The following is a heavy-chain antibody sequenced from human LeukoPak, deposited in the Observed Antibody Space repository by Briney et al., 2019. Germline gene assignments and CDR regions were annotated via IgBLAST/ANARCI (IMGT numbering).Heavy chain of an antibody. CDR2: INHSGST. J-gene: IGHJ4*02. V-gene: IGHV4-34*01. Sequence: NPSETLSLTCAVYGGSFSGYYRSWIRQPPGRGLEWIGEINHSGSTNYNPSLKSRVTISVDTSKNQFSLKLSSVTAADTAVYYCARFTPITVTTFFDYWGQGTLVTVSS. CDR3: ARFTPITVTTFFDY. D-gene: IGHD4-17*01. CDR1: GGSFSGYY.